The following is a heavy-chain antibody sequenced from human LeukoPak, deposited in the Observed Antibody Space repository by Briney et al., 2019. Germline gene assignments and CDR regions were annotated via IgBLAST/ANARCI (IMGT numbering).Heavy chain of an antibody. CDR2: FDPEDGET. J-gene: IGHJ6*02. CDR3: ATSEVLEWLGYGMDV. D-gene: IGHD3-3*01. V-gene: IGHV1-24*01. CDR1: GYTLTELS. Sequence: GESLKISCKVSGYTLTELSMHWVRQAPGKGLEWMGGFDPEDGETIYAQKFQGRVTMTEDTSTDTAYMELSSLRSEDTAVYYCATSEVLEWLGYGMDVWGQGTTVTVSS.